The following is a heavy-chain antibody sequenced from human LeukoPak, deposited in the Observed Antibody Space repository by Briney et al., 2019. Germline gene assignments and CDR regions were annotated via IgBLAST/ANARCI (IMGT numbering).Heavy chain of an antibody. J-gene: IGHJ2*01. CDR3: ARGGVSSSSGWYSDL. Sequence: SETLSLTCAVYVGSFSGYYWSWIRQPPGKGLEWIGEINHRGSTNYNPSLKSRVTISVDRSKNQFSLRLSSVTAADTAMYYCARGGVSSSSGWYSDLWGRDTLVTVSS. CDR2: INHRGST. V-gene: IGHV4-34*01. CDR1: VGSFSGYY. D-gene: IGHD6-6*01.